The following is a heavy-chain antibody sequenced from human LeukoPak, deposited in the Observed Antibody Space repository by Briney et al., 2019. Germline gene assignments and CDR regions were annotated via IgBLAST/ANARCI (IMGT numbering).Heavy chain of an antibody. Sequence: GESLKISCKGSGYSFTSYWIGWVRQMPGKGLEWMGIIYPGDSDTRYSPSFQGQVTISADKSISTAYLQWSSLKASDTAMYYCARHGGSGYGLYYYYYMDVWGKGTTVTVSS. V-gene: IGHV5-51*01. D-gene: IGHD5-12*01. CDR3: ARHGGSGYGLYYYYYMDV. J-gene: IGHJ6*03. CDR2: IYPGDSDT. CDR1: GYSFTSYW.